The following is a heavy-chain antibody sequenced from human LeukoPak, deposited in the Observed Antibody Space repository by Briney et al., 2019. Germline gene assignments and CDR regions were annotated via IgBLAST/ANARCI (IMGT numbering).Heavy chain of an antibody. D-gene: IGHD3-22*01. CDR3: ARDYSPPHYFDSRGYFDS. V-gene: IGHV3-21*06. CDR2: ITTTGRYI. CDR1: PLTFSSYS. Sequence: PGGSLRLSCAASPLTFSSYSLNWVRQAPGKGLEWVSSITTTGRYIYYADSVKGRFTISRDNAKNLLYLQMNSLRAEDTAVYYCARDYSPPHYFDSRGYFDSWGQGTLVTVSS. J-gene: IGHJ4*02.